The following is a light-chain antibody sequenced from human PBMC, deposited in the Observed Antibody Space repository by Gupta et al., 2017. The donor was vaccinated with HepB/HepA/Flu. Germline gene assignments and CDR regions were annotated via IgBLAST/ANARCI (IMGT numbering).Light chain of an antibody. CDR3: HQSHTTPPDT. CDR2: AAS. J-gene: IGKJ5*01. Sequence: DIQLTQSPSSLSASVGDRVTITCRASQTISTYLNWYQQKPGKAPKLLISAASSLKSGVPSRFSGSGSGTDFNLTISSMKPEDFEIYYYHQSHTTPPDTFGQGTRLEIK. V-gene: IGKV1-39*01. CDR1: QTISTY.